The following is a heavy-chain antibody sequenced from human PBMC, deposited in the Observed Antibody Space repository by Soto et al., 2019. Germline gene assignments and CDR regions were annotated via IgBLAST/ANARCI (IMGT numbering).Heavy chain of an antibody. J-gene: IGHJ3*02. D-gene: IGHD1-1*01. V-gene: IGHV1-69*08. CDR3: ARDANESYDAFDI. CDR1: GGTFSSYT. Sequence: QVQLVQSGAEVKKPGSSVKVSCKASGGTFSSYTISWVRQAPGQGLEWMGRIIPILGIANYAQKFQGRVTITADKSTSTAHMELSSLRSEDTAVYYCARDANESYDAFDIWGQGTMVTVSS. CDR2: IIPILGIA.